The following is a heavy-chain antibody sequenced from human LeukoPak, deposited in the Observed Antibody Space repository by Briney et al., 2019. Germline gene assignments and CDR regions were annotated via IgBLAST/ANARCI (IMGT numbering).Heavy chain of an antibody. CDR1: VGTFSSYA. V-gene: IGHV1-69*04. J-gene: IGHJ6*02. CDR2: IIPILGIA. D-gene: IGHD3-10*01. Sequence: GASVKVSRKASVGTFSSYAISWVRQAPGQGLEWMGRIIPILGIANYAQKFQGRVTITADKSTSTAYMELSSLRSEDTAVYYCARGNTMVRRYGMDVWGQGNTVTVSS. CDR3: ARGNTMVRRYGMDV.